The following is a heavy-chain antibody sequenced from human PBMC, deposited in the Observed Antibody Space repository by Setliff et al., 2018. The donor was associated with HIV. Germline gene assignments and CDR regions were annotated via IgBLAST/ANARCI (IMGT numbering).Heavy chain of an antibody. D-gene: IGHD2-2*01. Sequence: SETLSLTCTVAGGSISSGDYSWSWIRQPAGKGLEWLGHIDTTGSTTYNPTLKSRVTISVDTSNNQFSLKMNSVTAADTAVYYCASLGYCSSPNCYYQYFQHWGQGTLVTVSS. CDR3: ASLGYCSSPNCYYQYFQH. CDR1: GGSISSGDYS. J-gene: IGHJ1*01. V-gene: IGHV4-61*09. CDR2: IDTTGST.